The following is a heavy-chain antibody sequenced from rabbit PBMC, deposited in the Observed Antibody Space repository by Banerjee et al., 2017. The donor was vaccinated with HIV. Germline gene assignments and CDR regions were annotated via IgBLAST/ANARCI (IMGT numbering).Heavy chain of an antibody. J-gene: IGHJ3*01. CDR1: GIDFSSYYD. CDR3: ARDYNGGLKL. D-gene: IGHD2-1*01. V-gene: IGHV1S43*01. Sequence: QQQLEESGGDLVKPGASLTLTCKASGIDFSSYYDMCWVRQAPGKGLEWIGTIFVGKGNINYASWVNGRFTISSDNAQNTVDLQMNSLTAADTATYFCARDYNGGLKLWGQGTLVTVS. CDR2: IFVGKGNI.